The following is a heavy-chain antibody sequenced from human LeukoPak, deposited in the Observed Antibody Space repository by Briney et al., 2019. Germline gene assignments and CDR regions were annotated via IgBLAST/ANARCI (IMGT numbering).Heavy chain of an antibody. CDR3: ARDQYYDILTGYYYYYMDV. J-gene: IGHJ6*03. CDR2: ISSSSSYI. Sequence: PGGSLRLSCAASGFTFSSYAMSWVRQAPGRGLEWVSSISSSSSYIYYADSVKGRFTISRDNAKNSLYLQMNGLRAEDTAVYYCARDQYYDILTGYYYYYMDVWGKGTTVTIS. D-gene: IGHD3-9*01. V-gene: IGHV3-21*01. CDR1: GFTFSSYA.